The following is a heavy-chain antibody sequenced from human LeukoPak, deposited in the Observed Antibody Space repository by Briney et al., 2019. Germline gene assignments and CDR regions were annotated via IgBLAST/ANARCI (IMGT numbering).Heavy chain of an antibody. CDR2: ISGSGGST. CDR1: GFTFSSYA. Sequence: PGGSLRLSCAASGFTFSSYAMSWVRQAPGKGLEWVSAISGSGGSTYYADSVKGRFTISRDNSKNTLYLQMNSLRAEDTAVYYCAKARRASVVQGVSANFDYWGQGTLVTVSS. J-gene: IGHJ4*02. V-gene: IGHV3-23*01. D-gene: IGHD3-10*01. CDR3: AKARRASVVQGVSANFDY.